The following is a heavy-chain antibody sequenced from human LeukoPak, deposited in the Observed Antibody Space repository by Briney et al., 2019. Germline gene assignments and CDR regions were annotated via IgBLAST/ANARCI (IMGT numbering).Heavy chain of an antibody. CDR1: GGSISGYY. CDR2: IYHSGTT. CDR3: ARGWDTGYSYYGMDV. D-gene: IGHD5-18*01. V-gene: IGHV4-59*01. Sequence: SETLSLTCTVSGGSISGYYRSWIRQPPGKGLEWIGFIYHSGTTTYSPSLKSRVTISVDTSNSQFSLELSSVTAADTAVYYCARGWDTGYSYYGMDVWGQGTTVTVSS. J-gene: IGHJ6*02.